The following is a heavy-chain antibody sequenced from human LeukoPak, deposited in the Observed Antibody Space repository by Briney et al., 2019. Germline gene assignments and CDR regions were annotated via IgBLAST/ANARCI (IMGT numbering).Heavy chain of an antibody. D-gene: IGHD2-15*01. CDR3: ARWYSLFDP. Sequence: PSETLSLTCTVAGGSISSYYWSWIRQPPGKGLEWIGYIYYSGSTYYNPSLKSRVTISVDTSKNQFSLKLSSVTAADTAVYYSARWYSLFDPWGQGTLVTVSS. CDR1: GGSISSYY. J-gene: IGHJ5*02. CDR2: IYYSGST. V-gene: IGHV4-59*04.